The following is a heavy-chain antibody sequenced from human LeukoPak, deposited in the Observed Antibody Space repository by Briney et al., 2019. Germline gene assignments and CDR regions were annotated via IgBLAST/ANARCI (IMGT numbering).Heavy chain of an antibody. CDR3: ARGGSIAAAGIAFDT. CDR1: GFTFSSYE. Sequence: PGGSLRLSCAASGFTFSSYEMNWVRQAPGKGLEWVSYISSSGSTIYYADSVKGRFTISRDNAKNSLYLQMNSLRAEDTAVYYCARGGSIAAAGIAFDTWGQGTMVTVSS. V-gene: IGHV3-48*03. D-gene: IGHD6-13*01. CDR2: ISSSGSTI. J-gene: IGHJ3*02.